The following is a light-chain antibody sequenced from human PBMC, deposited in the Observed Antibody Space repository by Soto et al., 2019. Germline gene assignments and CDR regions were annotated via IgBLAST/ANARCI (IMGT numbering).Light chain of an antibody. CDR3: SSYTTVTAVV. V-gene: IGLV2-18*02. CDR2: EVS. CDR1: SSDIGSYNR. J-gene: IGLJ2*01. Sequence: QSVLTQPPSVSGSPGQSVTISCTGTSSDIGSYNRVSWYQQPPGTAPKLMIYEVSNRPSGVPDRFSGSKSGNTASLTIFGLQTEDEADYYCSSYTTVTAVVFGGGTKVTVL.